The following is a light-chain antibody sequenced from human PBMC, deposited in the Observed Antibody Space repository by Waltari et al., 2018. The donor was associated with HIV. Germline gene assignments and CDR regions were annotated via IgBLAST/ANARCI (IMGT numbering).Light chain of an antibody. Sequence: QTVVTQEPSFSVSPGGTVTLPCGLSSGSISISYYPSWYQQTPGQAPRTLIYNTNTRSSGVPDRFSGSILGNKAALTITGAQADDESDYYCVLYMGSGIWVFGGGTKVTVL. CDR2: NTN. J-gene: IGLJ3*02. CDR3: VLYMGSGIWV. CDR1: SGSISISYY. V-gene: IGLV8-61*01.